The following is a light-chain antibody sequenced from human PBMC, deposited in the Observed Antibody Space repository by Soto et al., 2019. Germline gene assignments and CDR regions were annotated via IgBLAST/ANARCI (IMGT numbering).Light chain of an antibody. J-gene: IGLJ2*01. CDR1: NIGSKS. CDR3: QVWDSSSDHVV. V-gene: IGLV3-21*04. Sequence: SYELTQPPSVSVAPGKTARITCGGNNIGSKSMHWYQQKPGQAPVLVIYYDSDRPPGIPERFSGSNSGNTATLTISRVEAGDEADYYCQVWDSSSDHVVFGGGTKVTVL. CDR2: YDS.